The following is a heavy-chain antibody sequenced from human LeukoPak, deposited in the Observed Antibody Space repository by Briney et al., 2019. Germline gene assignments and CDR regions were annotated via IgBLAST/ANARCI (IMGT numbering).Heavy chain of an antibody. Sequence: PGGSLRLSCAASGFTFSSYSMNWVRQAPGKGLERVSYISSSSSTIYYADSVKGRFTISRDNAKNSLYLQMNSLRAEDTAVYYCARGLTDPPFMSLAVAGTRHWFDPWGQGTLVTVSS. CDR2: ISSSSSTI. D-gene: IGHD6-19*01. V-gene: IGHV3-48*01. CDR3: ARGLTDPPFMSLAVAGTRHWFDP. J-gene: IGHJ5*02. CDR1: GFTFSSYS.